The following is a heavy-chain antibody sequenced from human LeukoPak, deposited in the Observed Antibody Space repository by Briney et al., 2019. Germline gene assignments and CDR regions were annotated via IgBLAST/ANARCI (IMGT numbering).Heavy chain of an antibody. Sequence: ASVKVSCKASGYPFTNYAMHWVRQAPGQRLEWMGWINAGNGNTKYSQKLQGRVTITRDTSASTAYMELSSLRPEDTAVYYCARDRGSKAAEYYFDYWGQGTLVTVSS. V-gene: IGHV1-3*01. CDR2: INAGNGNT. D-gene: IGHD2-2*01. J-gene: IGHJ4*02. CDR1: GYPFTNYA. CDR3: ARDRGSKAAEYYFDY.